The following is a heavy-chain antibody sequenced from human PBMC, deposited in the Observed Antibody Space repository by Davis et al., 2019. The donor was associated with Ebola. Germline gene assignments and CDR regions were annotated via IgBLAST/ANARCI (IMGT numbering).Heavy chain of an antibody. CDR3: AKVASSSWYPYYFEY. D-gene: IGHD6-13*01. CDR1: GFTFHSYA. V-gene: IGHV3-23*01. J-gene: IGHJ4*02. Sequence: PGGSLRLSCAGSGFTFHSYAMGWVRQAPGKGLEWVSVISGSGDTAYYADSVKGRFNISRDNSNNTLFVQMNSLRAEDTAVYYCAKVASSSWYPYYFEYWGQGTLVTVSS. CDR2: ISGSGDTA.